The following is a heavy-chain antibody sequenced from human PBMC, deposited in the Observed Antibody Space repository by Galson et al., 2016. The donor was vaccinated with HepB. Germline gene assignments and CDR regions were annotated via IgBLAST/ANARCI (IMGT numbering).Heavy chain of an antibody. V-gene: IGHV3-23*01. CDR3: ASESYGSGTYYYNYYYYGMDV. J-gene: IGHJ6*02. Sequence: SLRLSCAASGFTFNNYAVSWVRQAPGKGLEWVSAISGSGGSTYYADSVKGRFTISRDNSKNTLYLQMNSLRAEDTAVYYCASESYGSGTYYYNYYYYGMDVWGQGATVTVSS. CDR2: ISGSGGST. D-gene: IGHD3-10*01. CDR1: GFTFNNYA.